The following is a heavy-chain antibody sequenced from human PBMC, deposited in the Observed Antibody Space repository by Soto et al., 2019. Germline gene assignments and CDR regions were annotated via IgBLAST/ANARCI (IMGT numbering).Heavy chain of an antibody. CDR2: ISAYNGNT. V-gene: IGHV1-18*01. D-gene: IGHD2-8*01. Sequence: GASVKVSCKASGYTFTSYGISWVRQAPGQGLEWMGWISAYNGNTNYAQKLQGRVTMTTDTSTSTAYMELRSLRSDDTAVYYCARGDIIVLMAYVMDVWGQGTTVTVSS. CDR3: ARGDIIVLMAYVMDV. CDR1: GYTFTSYG. J-gene: IGHJ6*02.